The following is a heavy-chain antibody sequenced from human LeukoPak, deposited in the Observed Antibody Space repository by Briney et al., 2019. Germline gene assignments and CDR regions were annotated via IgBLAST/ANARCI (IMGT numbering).Heavy chain of an antibody. Sequence: SETLSLTCTVSGGSISSRSYYWGWIRQPPGKGLEWIRSLYYTGSFDYNPSLKSRVTISVDTSKNQFSLKLSAVTAADTAVYYCARGIAAAGTFPPYYYYMDVWGKGTTVTVSS. CDR1: GGSISSRSYY. D-gene: IGHD6-13*01. J-gene: IGHJ6*03. CDR2: LYYTGSF. V-gene: IGHV4-39*01. CDR3: ARGIAAAGTFPPYYYYMDV.